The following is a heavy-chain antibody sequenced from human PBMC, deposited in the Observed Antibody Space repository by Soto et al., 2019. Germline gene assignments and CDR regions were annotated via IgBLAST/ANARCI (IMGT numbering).Heavy chain of an antibody. Sequence: QLQLQESGPGLVRPSETLSLTCIVSGDSISASTYYWGWVRQPPGEGLEWIGSIYYDGTTYSNPSLKRPVSFTVGNSRNPFSLKLTSVTAADTAVYYCSRHGVNSPFRFWGQGTMVTVSS. J-gene: IGHJ3*01. V-gene: IGHV4-39*01. CDR3: SRHGVNSPFRF. D-gene: IGHD3-3*01. CDR1: GDSISASTYY. CDR2: IYYDGTT.